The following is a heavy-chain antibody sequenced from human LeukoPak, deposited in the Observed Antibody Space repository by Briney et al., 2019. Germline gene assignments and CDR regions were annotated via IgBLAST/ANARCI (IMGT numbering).Heavy chain of an antibody. V-gene: IGHV1-69*13. CDR2: LIPSFGTA. CDR1: GGTFSSYA. CDR3: AIAEVSSCSGGSSYSTYYFDY. D-gene: IGHD2-15*01. J-gene: IGHJ4*02. Sequence: SVTVSCKAWGGTFSSYAKSGVRQAPGRGLEEMGGLIPSFGTANYAQKFQGRVTITADESTSTAYMELSSLSSGDTAVYYCAIAEVSSCSGGSSYSTYYFDYWGQGTLVTVSS.